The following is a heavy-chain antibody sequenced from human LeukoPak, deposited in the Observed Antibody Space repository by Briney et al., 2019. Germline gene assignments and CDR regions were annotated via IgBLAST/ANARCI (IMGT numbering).Heavy chain of an antibody. J-gene: IGHJ6*03. Sequence: GGSLRLSCAASGFTFSTYGIHWVRQAPGKGLEWVAFIRYDGTNKWYANSVKGRFTISRDNSKNMPYLQMNSLRAEDTAVYHCAKDRDYGDYPSAYYYYMDVWGKGTTVTVSS. CDR3: AKDRDYGDYPSAYYYYMDV. CDR2: IRYDGTNK. D-gene: IGHD4-17*01. CDR1: GFTFSTYG. V-gene: IGHV3-30*02.